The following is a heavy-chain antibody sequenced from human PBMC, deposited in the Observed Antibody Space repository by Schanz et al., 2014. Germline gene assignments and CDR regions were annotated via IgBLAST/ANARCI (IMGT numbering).Heavy chain of an antibody. J-gene: IGHJ6*02. Sequence: QVQLVQSGAEVKKPGSSVKVSCKASGGNFNSNAISWVRQAPGQGLEWMGRISPNSGDTHSAQKFQGRVTMTWDRSISTANMELSRLRSDDTAVYYCARENKDYDSILNKFFHYGLDLWGQGTTVTVSS. V-gene: IGHV1-2*06. CDR1: GGNFNSNA. CDR3: ARENKDYDSILNKFFHYGLDL. CDR2: ISPNSGDT. D-gene: IGHD3-3*02.